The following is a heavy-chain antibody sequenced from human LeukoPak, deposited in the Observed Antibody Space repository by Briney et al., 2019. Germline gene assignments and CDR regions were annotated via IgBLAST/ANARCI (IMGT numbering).Heavy chain of an antibody. CDR3: ARQLVARETNGSGSYYKVGFDP. CDR1: GYSFANYW. Sequence: HGESLKISCKGSGYSFANYWIGWVRQMPGKGLEWMGIIYPSDSDTRYSPSFQGQVTISADKSISTAYLQWSSLRASDTAMYYCARQLVARETNGSGSYYKVGFDPWGQGTQVTVSS. J-gene: IGHJ5*02. D-gene: IGHD3-10*01. CDR2: IYPSDSDT. V-gene: IGHV5-51*01.